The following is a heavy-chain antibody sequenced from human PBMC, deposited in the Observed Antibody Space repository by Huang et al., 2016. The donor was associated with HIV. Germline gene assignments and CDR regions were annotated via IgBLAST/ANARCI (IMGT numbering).Heavy chain of an antibody. CDR2: IIPTRGTA. J-gene: IGHJ4*02. CDR3: ATVDYYDTSGPQRGYFDN. D-gene: IGHD3-22*01. CDR1: GGSFRNFA. V-gene: IGHV1-69*01. Sequence: SSVKVSCKASGGSFRNFAIGWVRQAPGQGLEWMGGIIPTRGTANYAQKFKGRVTIIADESTSTAYMELISLRSDDTAVYYCATVDYYDTSGPQRGYFDNWGQGTLVTVSS.